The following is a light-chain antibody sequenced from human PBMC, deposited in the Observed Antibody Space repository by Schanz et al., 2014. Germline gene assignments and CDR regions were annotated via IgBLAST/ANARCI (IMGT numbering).Light chain of an antibody. CDR3: QQSDSTPET. CDR2: AAS. CDR1: QSISTY. V-gene: IGKV1-39*01. Sequence: DIQMTQSPSSLSASVGDRVTITCRARQSISTYLNWYQQKPGKAPKLLIYAASSLQSGVPSRFSGSGSGTDFTLSISSLQPEDFATYYCQQSDSTPETFGQGTKVEIK. J-gene: IGKJ1*01.